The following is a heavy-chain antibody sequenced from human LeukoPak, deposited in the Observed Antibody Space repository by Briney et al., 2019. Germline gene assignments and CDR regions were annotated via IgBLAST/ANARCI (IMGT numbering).Heavy chain of an antibody. CDR3: AKDGAQAGELLSFNFDY. Sequence: GESLRLSCAASGFTFSSYGMHWVRQAPGKGLEWVAFIRYDGSNKYYADSVKGRFTISRDNSKNTLYLQMNSLRAEDTAVYYCAKDGAQAGELLSFNFDYWGQGTLVTVSS. J-gene: IGHJ4*02. CDR2: IRYDGSNK. D-gene: IGHD1-26*01. CDR1: GFTFSSYG. V-gene: IGHV3-30*02.